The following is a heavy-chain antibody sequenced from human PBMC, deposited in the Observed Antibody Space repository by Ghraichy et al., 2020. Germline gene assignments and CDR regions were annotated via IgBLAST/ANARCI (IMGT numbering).Heavy chain of an antibody. CDR3: AKDLGDGYNY. CDR2: ISGSGDST. V-gene: IGHV3-23*01. Sequence: GGSLRLSCAASGFTFSSYPLSWVRQAPGKGLEWVSAISGSGDSTYYADSVRGRFTISRDNSKNTLYLQMNSLRAEDTAVYYCAKDLGDGYNYGGQGTLVTVPS. D-gene: IGHD5-24*01. J-gene: IGHJ4*02. CDR1: GFTFSSYP.